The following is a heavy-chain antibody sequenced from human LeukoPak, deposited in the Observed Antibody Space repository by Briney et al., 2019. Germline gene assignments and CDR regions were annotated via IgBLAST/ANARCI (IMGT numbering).Heavy chain of an antibody. CDR1: GGSISSSSYY. CDR3: AITPELSGVNDAFDI. Sequence: KPSETLSLTCTVSGGSISSSSYYWGWIRQPPGKRLEWIGSIYYRGSTYYNPSLKSRVTISVDTSKNQFSLKLSSVTAADTAVYYCAITPELSGVNDAFDIWGQGTMVTVSS. V-gene: IGHV4-39*01. CDR2: IYYRGST. D-gene: IGHD1-26*01. J-gene: IGHJ3*02.